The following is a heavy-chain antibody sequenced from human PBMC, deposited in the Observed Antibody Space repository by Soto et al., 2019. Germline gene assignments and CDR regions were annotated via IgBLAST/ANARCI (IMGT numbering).Heavy chain of an antibody. CDR2: IYYSGST. CDR1: GGSISSSSYY. CDR3: ARPKDIVVVVAAQDDAFDI. D-gene: IGHD2-15*01. V-gene: IGHV4-39*01. Sequence: SETLSLTCTVSGGSISSSSYYWGWIRQPPGKGLEWIGSIYYSGSTYYNPSLKSRVTISVDTSKNQFSLKLSSVTAADTAVYYCARPKDIVVVVAAQDDAFDIWGQGTMVTVSS. J-gene: IGHJ3*02.